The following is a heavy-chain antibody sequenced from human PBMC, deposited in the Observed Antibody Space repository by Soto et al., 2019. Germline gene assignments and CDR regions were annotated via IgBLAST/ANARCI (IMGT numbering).Heavy chain of an antibody. CDR2: ISYDGSNK. D-gene: IGHD4-17*01. CDR3: ALQDYGDSWWASCYYYGMDV. V-gene: IGHV3-30-3*01. J-gene: IGHJ6*02. Sequence: QVQLVESGGGVVQPGRSLRLSCAASGFTFSSYAMHWVRQAPGKGLEWVAVISYDGSNKYYADSVKGRFTISRDNSKNTLYLQMNSLRAEDTAVYYCALQDYGDSWWASCYYYGMDVWGQGTTVTVSS. CDR1: GFTFSSYA.